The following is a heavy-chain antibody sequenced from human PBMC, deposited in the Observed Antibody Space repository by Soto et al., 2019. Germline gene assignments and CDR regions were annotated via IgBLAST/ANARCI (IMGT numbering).Heavy chain of an antibody. CDR3: ARTHYDFWSGYYIRWFDP. V-gene: IGHV1-8*01. J-gene: IGHJ5*02. CDR2: MNPNSGNT. Sequence: ASVKVSCKASGYTFTSYDINWVRQATGQGLERMGWMNPNSGNTGYAQKFQGRVTMTRNTSISTAYMELSSLRSEDTAVYYCARTHYDFWSGYYIRWFDPWGQGTLVTVSS. CDR1: GYTFTSYD. D-gene: IGHD3-3*01.